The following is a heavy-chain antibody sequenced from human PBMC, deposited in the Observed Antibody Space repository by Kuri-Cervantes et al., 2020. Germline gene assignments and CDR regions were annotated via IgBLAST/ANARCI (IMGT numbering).Heavy chain of an antibody. CDR1: GFTFSDHY. J-gene: IGHJ4*02. CDR2: IKQDGSEK. V-gene: IGHV3-7*01. Sequence: GESLKISCAASGFTFSDHYMDWVRQAPGKGLEWVANIKQDGSEKYYVDSVKGRFTISRDNAKNSLYLQMNSLRAEDTAVYYCARALNDYWGQGTLVTVSS. CDR3: ARALNDY.